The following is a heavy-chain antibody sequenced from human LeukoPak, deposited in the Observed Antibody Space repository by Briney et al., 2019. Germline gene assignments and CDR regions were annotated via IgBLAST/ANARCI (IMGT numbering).Heavy chain of an antibody. CDR3: AGFFGVAAYHFDY. Sequence: GGSLRLSCAASGFTFSSYEMNWVRQAPGKGLEWVSYISSSGSSIYYADSVKGRFIISRDNAKNSLYLQMNSLRAEDTAVYYCAGFFGVAAYHFDYWGQGTLVTVSS. V-gene: IGHV3-48*03. CDR2: ISSSGSSI. J-gene: IGHJ4*02. CDR1: GFTFSSYE. D-gene: IGHD3-3*01.